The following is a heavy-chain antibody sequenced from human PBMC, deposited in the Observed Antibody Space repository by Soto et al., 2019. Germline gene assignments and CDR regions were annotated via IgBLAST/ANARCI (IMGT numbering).Heavy chain of an antibody. CDR2: INHSGST. Sequence: SETLSLTCAVYGGSFSGYYWSWIRQPPGKGLEWIGEINHSGSTNYNPSLKSRVTISVDTSKNQFSLELSSVTAADTAVYYCARDITGFFDPWGQGTLVTVSS. J-gene: IGHJ5*02. CDR1: GGSFSGYY. V-gene: IGHV4-34*01. CDR3: ARDITGFFDP. D-gene: IGHD1-20*01.